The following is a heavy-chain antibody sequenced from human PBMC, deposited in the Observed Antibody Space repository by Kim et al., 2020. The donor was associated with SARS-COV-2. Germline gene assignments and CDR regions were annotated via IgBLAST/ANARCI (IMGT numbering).Heavy chain of an antibody. V-gene: IGHV1-18*01. CDR3: ARGGYRNHPGDYYYMDV. CDR2: ISAYNGNT. J-gene: IGHJ6*03. D-gene: IGHD1-1*01. Sequence: ASVKVSCKASGYTFTSYGISWVRQAPGQGLEWMGWISAYNGNTNYAQKLQGRVTMTTDTSTSTAYMELRSLRSDDTAVYYCARGGYRNHPGDYYYMDVWGKGTTVTVSS. CDR1: GYTFTSYG.